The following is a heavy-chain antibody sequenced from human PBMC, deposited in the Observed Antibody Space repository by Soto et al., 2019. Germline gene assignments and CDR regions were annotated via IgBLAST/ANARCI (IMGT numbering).Heavy chain of an antibody. CDR3: ARDRGPSSGYYPYWFDP. D-gene: IGHD3-22*01. CDR2: IIPIFGTA. CDR1: GGTFSSYA. J-gene: IGHJ5*02. V-gene: IGHV1-69*12. Sequence: QVQLVQSGAEVKKPGSSVKVSCMASGGTFSSYAITWVRQAPGQGLEWMGGIIPIFGTANYAQKFQARVTITADESMSTAYMELSSLRSEDTAVYYCARDRGPSSGYYPYWFDPWGQGTLVTVSS.